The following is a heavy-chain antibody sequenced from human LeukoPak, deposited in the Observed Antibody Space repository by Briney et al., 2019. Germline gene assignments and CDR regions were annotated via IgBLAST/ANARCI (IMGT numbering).Heavy chain of an antibody. Sequence: SETLSLTCTVSGGSISSSSYYWGWIRQPPGKGLEWIGSIYYSGSTYYNPSLKSRVTISEDTSRNQFSLKLSSVTAADTAIYYCARLPSGYTSSLGVFDYWGQGTLVTASS. D-gene: IGHD6-13*01. V-gene: IGHV4-39*01. CDR2: IYYSGST. J-gene: IGHJ4*02. CDR1: GGSISSSSYY. CDR3: ARLPSGYTSSLGVFDY.